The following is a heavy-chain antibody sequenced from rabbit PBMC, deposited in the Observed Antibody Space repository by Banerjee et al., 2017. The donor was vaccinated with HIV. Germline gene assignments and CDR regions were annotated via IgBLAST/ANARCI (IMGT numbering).Heavy chain of an antibody. V-gene: IGHV1S40*01. CDR1: GFDFISNA. J-gene: IGHJ6*01. Sequence: QSLEESGGDLVKPGASLTLTCTASGFDFISNAMCWVRQAPGKGLEWIACIYSGSSGRPYYASWAKGRFTISKASSTTVTLQMTSLTAADTATYFCARHVNGMDLWGPGTLVTVS. CDR3: ARHVNGMDL. CDR2: IYSGSSGRP.